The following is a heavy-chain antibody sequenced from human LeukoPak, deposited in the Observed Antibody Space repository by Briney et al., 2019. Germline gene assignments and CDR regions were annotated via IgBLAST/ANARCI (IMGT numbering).Heavy chain of an antibody. D-gene: IGHD5-18*01. V-gene: IGHV3-23*01. Sequence: GASLRLSCEASGFIFSNYAMSWVRQAPGQGLEWVSAITGGGDNTWYADSVKGRFTISRDNSKNTVSLQMNSLRAEDTAMYYCPKDVRPLRGYSYGTFDYWGQGILVTVSS. CDR1: GFIFSNYA. CDR2: ITGGGDNT. CDR3: PKDVRPLRGYSYGTFDY. J-gene: IGHJ4*02.